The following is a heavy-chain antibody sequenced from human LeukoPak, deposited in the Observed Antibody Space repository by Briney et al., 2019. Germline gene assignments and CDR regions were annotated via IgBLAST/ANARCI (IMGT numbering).Heavy chain of an antibody. CDR3: ASSTIVGAAY. CDR1: GFTFSSYS. D-gene: IGHD1-26*01. J-gene: IGHJ4*02. Sequence: PGGSLRLSCAASGFTFSSYSMNWVRQAPGKGLEWVSYISSSSSTIYYADSVKGRFTISRDNAKNSLFLQMNSLRAEDTTVYYCASSTIVGAAYWGQGTLVTVSS. CDR2: ISSSSSTI. V-gene: IGHV3-48*04.